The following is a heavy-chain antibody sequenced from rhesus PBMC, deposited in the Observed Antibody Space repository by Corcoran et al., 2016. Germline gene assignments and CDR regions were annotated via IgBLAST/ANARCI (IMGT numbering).Heavy chain of an antibody. V-gene: IGHV3S4*01. CDR3: TRSLSGYSYGYFDF. J-gene: IGHJ4*01. CDR1: GFTFSDYY. D-gene: IGHD5-24*01. CDR2: ISRVSCYK. Sequence: EVQLVESGGGLVQPGGSLRLSCAASGFTFSDYYMSWVRQAPGKGLEWVSSISRVSCYKYYPDSLKGRFNISRDNPKNSLVMQMNSLKTEDTAVYYCTRSLSGYSYGYFDFWGQGVLVTVSS.